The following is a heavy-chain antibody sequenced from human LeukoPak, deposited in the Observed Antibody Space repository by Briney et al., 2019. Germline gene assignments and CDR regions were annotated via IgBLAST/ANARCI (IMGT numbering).Heavy chain of an antibody. Sequence: GGSLRLSCAASGFTVSSTYMNWVRQAPGKGLEWVSVIYSGGKIYYADSVKGRFTISRDNSKNTLYLQMNSLRAEDTAVYYCARDRSLNGGGWYRGDFDYWGQGTLVTVSS. D-gene: IGHD6-19*01. V-gene: IGHV3-66*01. CDR2: IYSGGKI. J-gene: IGHJ4*02. CDR3: ARDRSLNGGGWYRGDFDY. CDR1: GFTVSSTY.